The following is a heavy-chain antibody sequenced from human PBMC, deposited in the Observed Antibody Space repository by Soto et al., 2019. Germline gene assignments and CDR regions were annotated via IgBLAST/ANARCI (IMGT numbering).Heavy chain of an antibody. CDR2: ISGSGGST. Sequence: EVQLLESGGGLVQPGGSLRLSCAASGFTFSNYAMSWVRQAPGKGLEWVSAISGSGGSTYYADSVKGRFTISRDNSKNSLYQPMNRLRAEDTAVYYCAKDQVGATHPYYFDFWGLGTLVTVSS. V-gene: IGHV3-23*01. CDR3: AKDQVGATHPYYFDF. D-gene: IGHD1-26*01. CDR1: GFTFSNYA. J-gene: IGHJ4*02.